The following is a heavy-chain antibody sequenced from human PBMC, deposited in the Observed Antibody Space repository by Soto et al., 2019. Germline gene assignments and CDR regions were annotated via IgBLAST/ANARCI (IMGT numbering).Heavy chain of an antibody. Sequence: QVQLVESGGGVVQPGRSLRLSCAASGFTFSSYGMHWVRQAPGKGLEWVAVISYDGSNKYYADSVKGRFTISRDNSKNTLYLQMNSLRAEDTAVYYCAKGNWNDYDYGMDVWGQGTTVTVSS. J-gene: IGHJ6*02. CDR3: AKGNWNDYDYGMDV. CDR2: ISYDGSNK. V-gene: IGHV3-30*18. D-gene: IGHD1-1*01. CDR1: GFTFSSYG.